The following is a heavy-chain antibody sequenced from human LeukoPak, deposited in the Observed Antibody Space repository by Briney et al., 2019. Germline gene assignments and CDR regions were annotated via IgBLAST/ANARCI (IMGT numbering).Heavy chain of an antibody. CDR1: GFTFSSYG. Sequence: GGSLRLSCAASGFTFSSYGMHWVRQAPGKGLEWVAVIPYDGSNKYYADSVKGRFTISRDNSKNTLYLQMNSLRAEDTAVYYCAIQGDSSGYYPDYWGQGTLVTVSS. J-gene: IGHJ4*02. V-gene: IGHV3-30*03. CDR2: IPYDGSNK. CDR3: AIQGDSSGYYPDY. D-gene: IGHD3-22*01.